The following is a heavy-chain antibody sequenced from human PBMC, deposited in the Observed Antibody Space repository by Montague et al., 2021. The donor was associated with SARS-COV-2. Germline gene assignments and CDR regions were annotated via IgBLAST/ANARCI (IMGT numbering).Heavy chain of an antibody. D-gene: IGHD2-15*01. J-gene: IGHJ5*02. CDR2: IYYSGST. CDR1: GGSISSSGYY. Sequence: SETLSITCTVSGGSISSSGYYWGWIRQPPGKGLEWIGSIYYSGSTYYNPSLKSRVTISVDTSENQFSLKLSSVTAADTAVYYCARLETGDCSGGSCYSSWFDPWGQGTLVTVSS. CDR3: ARLETGDCSGGSCYSSWFDP. V-gene: IGHV4-39*01.